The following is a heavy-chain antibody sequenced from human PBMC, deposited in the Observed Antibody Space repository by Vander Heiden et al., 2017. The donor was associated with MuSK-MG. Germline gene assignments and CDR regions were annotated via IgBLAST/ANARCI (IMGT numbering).Heavy chain of an antibody. CDR3: AEDQGALRGIYYYYYYMDV. CDR2: IIRILGIA. V-gene: IGHV1-69*04. D-gene: IGHD1-20*01. Sequence: QLVQSGAEVKQTGSSVTVSCKPSGGTFSRYAISWVRQALGQGLEWMGGIIRILGIANDAQKFQGRVTITADKSTSTAYMELSSLRSEDTAVYYCAEDQGALRGIYYYYYYMDVWGKGTTVTVSS. CDR1: GGTFSRYA. J-gene: IGHJ6*03.